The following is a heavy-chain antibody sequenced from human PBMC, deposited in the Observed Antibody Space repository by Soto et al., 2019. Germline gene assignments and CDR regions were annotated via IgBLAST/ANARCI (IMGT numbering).Heavy chain of an antibody. V-gene: IGHV3-23*01. D-gene: IGHD1-1*01. CDR3: VKEYTWNDHFDF. Sequence: PGGPLRLSCEASGFTFSNCAMSWVRQAPGKGLEWVSRISGSGGSIDYADSGKGRFTISRDNSKNTLYLQMNSMRAEDTAIYYCVKEYTWNDHFDFWGQGTPVTVSS. J-gene: IGHJ4*02. CDR1: GFTFSNCA. CDR2: ISGSGGSI.